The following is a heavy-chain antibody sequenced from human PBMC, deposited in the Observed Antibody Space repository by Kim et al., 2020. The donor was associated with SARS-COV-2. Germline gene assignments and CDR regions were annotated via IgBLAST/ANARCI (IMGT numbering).Heavy chain of an antibody. J-gene: IGHJ4*02. CDR3: ARRLSKNYYDSSGYYYATLFDY. Sequence: GESLKISCKGSGYSFTSYWIGWVRQMPGKGLEWMGIIYPGDSDTRYSPSFQDQVTISADKSISTAYLQWSSLKASDTAMYYCARRLSKNYYDSSGYYYATLFDYWGQGTLVTVSS. V-gene: IGHV5-51*01. CDR2: IYPGDSDT. D-gene: IGHD3-22*01. CDR1: GYSFTSYW.